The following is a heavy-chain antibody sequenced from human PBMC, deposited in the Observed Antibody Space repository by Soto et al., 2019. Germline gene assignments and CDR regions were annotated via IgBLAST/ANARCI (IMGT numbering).Heavy chain of an antibody. D-gene: IGHD2-15*01. CDR3: ARGHGHGGSSFDF. J-gene: IGHJ4*02. Sequence: QVQLQESGPGLVKPSETLSLTCTVSGGSTHSYYWAWIRQPPGKGLEWMGYVYYNGDTNYNTSLKSRGTISVDASKNQFSLKLTSVTPAETAVYYCARGHGHGGSSFDFWGQGTLVTVSS. CDR1: GGSTHSYY. CDR2: VYYNGDT. V-gene: IGHV4-59*01.